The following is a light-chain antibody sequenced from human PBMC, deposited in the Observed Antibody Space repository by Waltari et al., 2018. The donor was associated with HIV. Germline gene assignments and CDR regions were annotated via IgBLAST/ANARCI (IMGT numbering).Light chain of an antibody. Sequence: DIQMTQSPSSVSASVGDRVTIPCRASQGIASWLAWYQQKPGEAPKLLIHASSNLQSGVPSRFSVSGSGTDFTLTINSLQPEDSATYYCQQANSFPLTFGGGTKVEIK. CDR1: QGIASW. CDR2: ASS. CDR3: QQANSFPLT. V-gene: IGKV1D-12*01. J-gene: IGKJ4*01.